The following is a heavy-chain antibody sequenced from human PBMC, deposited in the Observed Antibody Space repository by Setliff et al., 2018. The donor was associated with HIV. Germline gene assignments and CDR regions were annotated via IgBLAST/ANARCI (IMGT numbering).Heavy chain of an antibody. CDR1: GYSISSGYY. V-gene: IGHV4-38-2*01. Sequence: SETLSLTCVVSGYSISSGYYWDWIRQPPGKGLEWIANIFHSASTNYNPSLKSRVTISIDTSKNQFPLKLTSVTAADTAVYYCARRGAYGYDYFDYWGPGTLVTVSS. D-gene: IGHD5-12*01. J-gene: IGHJ4*02. CDR2: IFHSAST. CDR3: ARRGAYGYDYFDY.